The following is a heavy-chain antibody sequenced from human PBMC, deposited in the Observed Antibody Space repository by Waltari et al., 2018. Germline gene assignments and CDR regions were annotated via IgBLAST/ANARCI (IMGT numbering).Heavy chain of an antibody. Sequence: EVQLVESGGGLVQPGGSLRLSCAASGFTFSSYEMNWVRQAPGKGVEWVSYISSSGRTIYNADSVKGRFTISRDNAKNSLSLQMNSLRAEDTAIYYCARETVNWGSERYFDLWGRGTLVTVSS. J-gene: IGHJ2*01. CDR2: ISSSGRTI. D-gene: IGHD7-27*01. V-gene: IGHV3-48*03. CDR3: ARETVNWGSERYFDL. CDR1: GFTFSSYE.